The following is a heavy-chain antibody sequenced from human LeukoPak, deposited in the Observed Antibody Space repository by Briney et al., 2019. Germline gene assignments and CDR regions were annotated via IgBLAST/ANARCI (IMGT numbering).Heavy chain of an antibody. CDR2: FDPEDGET. D-gene: IGHD6-19*01. V-gene: IGHV1-24*01. CDR1: GYTLTELS. Sequence: ASVKVSCKVSGYTLTELSMHWVRQAPGKGLEWMGGFDPEDGETIYAQKFQGRVTMTEDTSTDTAYMELSSLRSEDTAVYYCARGGYSSGWDVVWGQGTLVTVSS. CDR3: ARGGYSSGWDVV. J-gene: IGHJ4*02.